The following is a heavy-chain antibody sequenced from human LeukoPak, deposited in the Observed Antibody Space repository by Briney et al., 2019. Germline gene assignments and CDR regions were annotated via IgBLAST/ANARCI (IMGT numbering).Heavy chain of an antibody. Sequence: GESLKISCKGSGYSFTSYWIGWVRQMPGKGLEWMGIIYPGDSDTRYSPSFQGQVTISADKSISTAYLQWSSLKASDTAMYYSARRPMVRGGPLDYWGQGTLVTVSS. CDR1: GYSFTSYW. CDR2: IYPGDSDT. J-gene: IGHJ4*02. V-gene: IGHV5-51*01. CDR3: ARRPMVRGGPLDY. D-gene: IGHD3-10*01.